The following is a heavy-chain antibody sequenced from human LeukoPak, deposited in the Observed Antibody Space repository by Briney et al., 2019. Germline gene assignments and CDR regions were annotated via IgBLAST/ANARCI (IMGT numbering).Heavy chain of an antibody. CDR2: IKNKTDGGTT. Sequence: GGSLRLSCAASGFTFSNAWMSWVRQAPGKRLEWVGRIKNKTDGGTTDYAAPVKGRFTISRDDSKNTLYLQMNSLKTEDAAVYYCPTSGYSYGRWGQGTLVTVSS. D-gene: IGHD5-18*01. CDR1: GFTFSNAW. V-gene: IGHV3-15*01. J-gene: IGHJ4*02. CDR3: PTSGYSYGR.